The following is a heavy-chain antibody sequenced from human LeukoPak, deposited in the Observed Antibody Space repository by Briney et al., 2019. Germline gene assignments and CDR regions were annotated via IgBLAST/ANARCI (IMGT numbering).Heavy chain of an antibody. CDR1: GFTFSSYG. D-gene: IGHD3-10*01. J-gene: IGHJ6*03. Sequence: GGSLRLSCAASGFTFSSYGMHWVRQAPGKGLEWVAVISYDGSNKYYADSVKGRFTISRDNSKNTLYLQMNSLRAEDTAVYYCAKDGNYGSGNYMDVWGKGTTVTVSS. CDR3: AKDGNYGSGNYMDV. V-gene: IGHV3-30*18. CDR2: ISYDGSNK.